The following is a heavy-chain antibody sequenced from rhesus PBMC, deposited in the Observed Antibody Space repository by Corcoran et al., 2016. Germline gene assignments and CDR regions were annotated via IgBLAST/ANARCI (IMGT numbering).Heavy chain of an antibody. CDR2: INSGGDST. J-gene: IGHJ4*01. Sequence: DVQLVESGGGLVKPGGSLRLSCAASGFTFSSYGMNWVRQAPGKGLEGVSAINSGGDSTYYAASVKGRFTISRDNSKNTLSLQMNSLRAEDTAVYYCARDSGSWGQGVLVTVSS. V-gene: IGHV3-103*01. CDR3: ARDSGS. CDR1: GFTFSSYG. D-gene: IGHD6-25*01.